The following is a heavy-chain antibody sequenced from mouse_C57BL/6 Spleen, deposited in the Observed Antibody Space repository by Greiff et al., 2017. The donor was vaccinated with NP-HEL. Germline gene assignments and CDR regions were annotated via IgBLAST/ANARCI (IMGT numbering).Heavy chain of an antibody. D-gene: IGHD2-1*01. CDR1: GYAFSSYW. J-gene: IGHJ2*01. CDR2: IYPGDGDT. CDR3: ARSDGNYVRDY. Sequence: QVQLKESGAELVKPGASVKISCKASGYAFSSYWMNWVKQRPGKGLEWIGQIYPGDGDTNYNGKFKGKATLTADKSSSTAYMQLSSLTSEDSAVYFCARSDGNYVRDYWGQGTTLTVSS. V-gene: IGHV1-80*01.